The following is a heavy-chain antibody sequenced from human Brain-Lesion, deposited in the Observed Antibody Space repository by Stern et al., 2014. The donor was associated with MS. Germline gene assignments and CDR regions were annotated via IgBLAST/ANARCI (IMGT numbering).Heavy chain of an antibody. J-gene: IGHJ5*02. CDR3: ARAVRELAT. V-gene: IGHV3-7*01. D-gene: IGHD1-7*01. Sequence: EVQLVESGGGLVQPGESLRLSCAVSGFTFSNYWMTWVRQAPGKGLEGVASIKNDGSGKSYADSAKGRFTISRDKPKNSLYLQMNSLRAEDTAVYYCARAVRELATWGQGTLVTVSS. CDR2: IKNDGSGK. CDR1: GFTFSNYW.